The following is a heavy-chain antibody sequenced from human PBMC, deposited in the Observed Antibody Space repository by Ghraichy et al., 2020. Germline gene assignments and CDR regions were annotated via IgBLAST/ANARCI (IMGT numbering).Heavy chain of an antibody. CDR3: ARGLIYGSGRAWFDP. D-gene: IGHD3-10*01. J-gene: IGHJ5*02. V-gene: IGHV4-34*01. CDR2: INHSGDT. CDR1: GGSFNIYY. Sequence: SETLSLTCAVNGGSFNIYYWNWIRQPPGKGLEWIGEINHSGDTSYNSSLTSRVTISVNTFKKEFSLNLSSVTAADTAVYYFARGLIYGSGRAWFDPWGQGTLVTVSS.